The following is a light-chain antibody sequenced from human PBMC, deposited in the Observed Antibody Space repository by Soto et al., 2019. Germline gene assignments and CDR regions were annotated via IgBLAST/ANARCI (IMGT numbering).Light chain of an antibody. CDR3: QQRSNWPP. CDR2: DAS. CDR1: QSVISDY. J-gene: IGKJ5*01. Sequence: EIVLTQSPGTLSLSPGERATLSCRASQSVISDYLAWYQQKPGQAPSLLIYDASNRATGIPARFSGSGSGTDFTLTISSLEPEDFAVYYCQQRSNWPPFGQGTRLEI. V-gene: IGKV3-11*01.